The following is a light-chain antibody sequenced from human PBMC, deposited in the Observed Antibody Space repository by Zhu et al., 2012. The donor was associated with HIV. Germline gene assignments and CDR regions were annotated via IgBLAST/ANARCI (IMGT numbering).Light chain of an antibody. J-gene: IGKJ1*01. CDR2: GAS. CDR1: QSFGTT. V-gene: IGKV3-15*01. Sequence: EIVMTQSPDTLSVFPGERATLSCRASQSFGTTLAWYQHKPGQPPRLLIHGASTRATGIPARFSGSGSGTEFTLTISSVQSEDFAVYYCQHYYNWLGTFGQGTRVDIK. CDR3: QHYYNWLGT.